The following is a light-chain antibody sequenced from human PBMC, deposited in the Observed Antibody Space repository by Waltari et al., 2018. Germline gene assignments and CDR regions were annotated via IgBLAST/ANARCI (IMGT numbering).Light chain of an antibody. J-gene: IGKJ1*01. CDR3: QQTYSHFRT. V-gene: IGKV1-39*01. CDR2: AAS. CDR1: QSISTY. Sequence: IQMTQSPSSLSASLGTRVTITCRASQSISTYLNWYQQKPGKAPKLLIFAASSLQSGVPSRFRGSASGRDFTLIISSLQPEDFATYYCQQTYSHFRTFGQGTKVEIK.